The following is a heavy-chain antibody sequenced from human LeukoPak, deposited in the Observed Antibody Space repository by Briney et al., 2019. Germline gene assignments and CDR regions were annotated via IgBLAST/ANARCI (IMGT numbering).Heavy chain of an antibody. CDR3: AKDWASAGKGYFQH. J-gene: IGHJ1*01. V-gene: IGHV3-73*01. D-gene: IGHD6-13*01. Sequence: GGSLRLSCAASGFTFSGSAMHWVRQASGKGLEWVGRVGSKANSYATAYTASVKGRFTISRDDSKNTAYLQMNSLRAEDTAVYYCAKDWASAGKGYFQHWGQGTLATVSS. CDR2: VGSKANSYAT. CDR1: GFTFSGSA.